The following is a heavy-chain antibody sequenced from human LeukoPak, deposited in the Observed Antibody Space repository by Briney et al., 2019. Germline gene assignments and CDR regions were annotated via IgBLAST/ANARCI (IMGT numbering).Heavy chain of an antibody. D-gene: IGHD3-22*01. V-gene: IGHV3-66*01. Sequence: PGGSLRLSCAASGFTVSNNYMSWVRQAPGKGLEWVSVIYSGGSTYYADSVKGRLTISRDNAKNSLYLPMNSLRDEDTAVYYCARTYYDSSGFYWEAFDSWGQGTLVTVSS. J-gene: IGHJ4*02. CDR1: GFTVSNNY. CDR2: IYSGGST. CDR3: ARTYYDSSGFYWEAFDS.